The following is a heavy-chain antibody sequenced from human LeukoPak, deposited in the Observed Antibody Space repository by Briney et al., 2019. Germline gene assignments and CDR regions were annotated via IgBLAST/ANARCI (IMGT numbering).Heavy chain of an antibody. D-gene: IGHD3-3*01. CDR2: CVNT. J-gene: IGHJ3*02. CDR3: ARGSRYECELQPYAFDI. V-gene: IGHV1-8*01. Sequence: CVNTGYAQNFQGRVTMTRKTSIRTAYMEVSRLRWEDTAVYYCARGSRYECELQPYAFDIWGQGTMVTVSS.